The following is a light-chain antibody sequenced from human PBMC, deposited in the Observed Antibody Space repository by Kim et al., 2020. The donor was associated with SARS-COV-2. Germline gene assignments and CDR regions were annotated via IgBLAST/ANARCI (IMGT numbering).Light chain of an antibody. CDR1: SSDVGGYNY. J-gene: IGLJ1*01. CDR2: DVS. CDR3: TSYTSSTTYV. Sequence: QSALTQPASVSGSPGQSITISCTVTSSDVGGYNYVSWYQHHPGKAPKLMIFDVSKRPSGVSNRFSGSKSGNTASLTISGLQAEDEADYYCTSYTSSTTYVFGTGTKVTVL. V-gene: IGLV2-14*03.